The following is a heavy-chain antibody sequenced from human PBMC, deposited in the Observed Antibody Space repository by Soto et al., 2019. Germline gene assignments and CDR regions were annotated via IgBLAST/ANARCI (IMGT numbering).Heavy chain of an antibody. Sequence: ASVKVSCKASGGTFSSYAISWVRQAPGQGLEWMGGIIPIFGTANYAQKFQGRVTITADESTSTAYMELGSLRSEDTAVYYCARDLKYYYDSSGYYRLDYWGQGTLVTVSS. CDR2: IIPIFGTA. CDR3: ARDLKYYYDSSGYYRLDY. V-gene: IGHV1-69*13. J-gene: IGHJ4*02. CDR1: GGTFSSYA. D-gene: IGHD3-22*01.